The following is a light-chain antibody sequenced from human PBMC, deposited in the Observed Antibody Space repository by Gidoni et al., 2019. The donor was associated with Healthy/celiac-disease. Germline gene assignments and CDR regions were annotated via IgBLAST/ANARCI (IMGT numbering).Light chain of an antibody. V-gene: IGKV3-15*01. Sequence: EIVMTQSPATLSVSPGDRATLSCRASQSVSSNLAWYQQKPGQAPRLLIYGASTSGSGTGFTRTISSLQSEEYAVYYCQQYNNWPPRTFGQGTKVEIK. CDR3: QQYNNWPPRT. CDR1: QSVSSN. J-gene: IGKJ1*01. CDR2: GAS.